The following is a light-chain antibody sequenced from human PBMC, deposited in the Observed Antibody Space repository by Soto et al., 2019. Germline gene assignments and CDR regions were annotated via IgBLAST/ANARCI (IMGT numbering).Light chain of an antibody. V-gene: IGLV2-14*01. J-gene: IGLJ1*01. CDR3: SSYTSSSPLV. CDR1: SSDVGGYNY. Sequence: QSVLTQPASVSGSPGQSITISCTGTSSDVGGYNYVSWNQQHPGKAPKLMIYEVSNRPSGVSNRFSGSKSGNTASLTISGLQAEDEADYYCSSYTSSSPLVFGTGTKLTVL. CDR2: EVS.